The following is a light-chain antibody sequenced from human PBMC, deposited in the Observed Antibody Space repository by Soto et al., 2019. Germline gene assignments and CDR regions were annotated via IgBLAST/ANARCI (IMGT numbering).Light chain of an antibody. CDR1: QTIGSSY. CDR3: QQYRTPSQT. J-gene: IGKJ1*01. CDR2: GGA. V-gene: IGKV3-20*01. Sequence: EIVLTQSPGTLSLSPGESATLSCRASQTIGSSYLAWYQQRPDQAPGLLIYGGANRATGIPDRFSATGSETDFTLAISRLEPEDFAVYYCQQYRTPSQTFGQGTKVE.